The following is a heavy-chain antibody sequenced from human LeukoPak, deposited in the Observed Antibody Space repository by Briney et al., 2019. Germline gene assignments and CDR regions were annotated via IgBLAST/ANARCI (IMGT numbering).Heavy chain of an antibody. CDR1: GGSFRGYY. CDR3: ARRVSGWPYFDY. Sequence: PSETLSLTCAVYGGSFRGYYWSWIRQPPGKGLEWIGEIDHSGSTNYNPSLKSRVTISIGTSKNQFSLKLNSVTAADMAVYYCARRVSGWPYFDYWGQGTLVTVSS. D-gene: IGHD6-19*01. J-gene: IGHJ4*02. CDR2: IDHSGST. V-gene: IGHV4-34*01.